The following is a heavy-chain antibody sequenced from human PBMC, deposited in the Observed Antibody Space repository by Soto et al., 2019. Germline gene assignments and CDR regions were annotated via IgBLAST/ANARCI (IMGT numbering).Heavy chain of an antibody. D-gene: IGHD1-1*01. CDR2: MNPNSGNT. V-gene: IGHV1-8*01. CDR3: VRMASSGTLNWFDP. CDR1: YD. Sequence: YDISWVRQATGQGLEWMGWMNPNSGNTGYALKFQGRVSMTRNTSIYTVYLELSSLASDDTAVYYCVRMASSGTLNWFDPWGQGTLVTVSS. J-gene: IGHJ5*02.